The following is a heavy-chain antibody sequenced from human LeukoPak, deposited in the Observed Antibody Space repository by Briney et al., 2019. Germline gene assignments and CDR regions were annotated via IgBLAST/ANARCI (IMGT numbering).Heavy chain of an antibody. D-gene: IGHD1-26*01. CDR1: GFTVSTNY. CDR3: ARELREHGAFDI. CDR2: IYSGGST. J-gene: IGHJ3*02. Sequence: GGSLRLSCAASGFTVSTNYMSWVRQAPVKGLEWVSEIYSGGSTYYAASVKGRFSISRDTSKNTVYLQMNSLRAEDTAVYYCARELREHGAFDIWGQGTMVTVSS. V-gene: IGHV3-53*01.